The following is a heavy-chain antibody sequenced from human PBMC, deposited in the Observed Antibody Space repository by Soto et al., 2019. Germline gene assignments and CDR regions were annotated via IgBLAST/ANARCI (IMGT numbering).Heavy chain of an antibody. CDR1: GGTFSSYA. J-gene: IGHJ4*02. CDR3: AREITIFGVVIGTIN. V-gene: IGHV1-69*06. CDR2: IIPIFGKA. D-gene: IGHD3-3*01. Sequence: QVQLVQSGAEVKKPGSSVKVSCKASGGTFSSYAISWVRQAPGQGLEWMGGIIPIFGKANYAQKFQGRVTITADKSTSTAYMELSSLRSEDTAVYYCAREITIFGVVIGTINWGQGTLVTVSS.